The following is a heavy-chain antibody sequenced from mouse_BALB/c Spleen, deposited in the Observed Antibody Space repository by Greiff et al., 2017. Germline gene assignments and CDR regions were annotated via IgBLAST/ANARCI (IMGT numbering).Heavy chain of an antibody. D-gene: IGHD2-14*01. J-gene: IGHJ4*01. V-gene: IGHV1S81*02. CDR2: INPSNGRT. CDR1: GYTFTSYW. Sequence: QVQLQQPGAELVKPGASVKLSCKAYGYTFTSYWMHWVKQRPGQGLEWIGEINPSNGRTNYNEKFKSKATLTVDKSSSTAYMQLSSLTSEDSAVYYCARNRYDGVYAMDYWGQGTSVTVSS. CDR3: ARNRYDGVYAMDY.